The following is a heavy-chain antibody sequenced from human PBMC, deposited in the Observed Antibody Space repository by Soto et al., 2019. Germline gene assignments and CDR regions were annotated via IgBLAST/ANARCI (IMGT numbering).Heavy chain of an antibody. CDR3: ARDAAPYGSGPDNWFDP. D-gene: IGHD3-10*01. V-gene: IGHV1-69*13. J-gene: IGHJ5*02. CDR1: GGTFSSYA. Sequence: SVKVSCKASGGTFSSYAISWVRQAPGQGLEWMGGIIPIFGTANYAQKFQGRVTITADESTSTAYMELSSLRSEDTAVYYCARDAAPYGSGPDNWFDPWGQGTLVTVSS. CDR2: IIPIFGTA.